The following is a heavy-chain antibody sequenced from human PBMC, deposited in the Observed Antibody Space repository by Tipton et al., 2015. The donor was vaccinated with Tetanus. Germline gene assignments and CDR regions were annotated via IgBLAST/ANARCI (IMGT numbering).Heavy chain of an antibody. V-gene: IGHV1-18*04. CDR3: ARSGKSYYFDISGYSEF. Sequence: QMKLVQSGAEVKKPGASVKVSCKASGYTFTNSGVNWVRQAPGHGLEWMRWISAYYDYTKYVQKFQGRVTMTTDTSTGAAYMGLRSLRSVDTAVYYCARSGKSYYFDISGYSEFWGQGALVTVSP. J-gene: IGHJ4*02. CDR2: ISAYYDYT. D-gene: IGHD3-22*01. CDR1: GYTFTNSG.